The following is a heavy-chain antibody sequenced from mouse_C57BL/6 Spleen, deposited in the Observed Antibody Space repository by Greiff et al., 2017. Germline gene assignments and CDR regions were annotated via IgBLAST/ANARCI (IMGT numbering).Heavy chain of an antibody. CDR2: IDPGSGST. CDR1: GYTFTSYW. D-gene: IGHD1-1*01. Sequence: VQLQQSGAELVKPGASVKMSCKASGYTFTSYWITWVKQRPGQGLEWIGDIDPGSGSTNYNEKFKSKATLTVDTSSSTAYMQLSSLTSEDSAVYYCARGDGSSSWFAYWGQGTLVTVSA. V-gene: IGHV1-55*01. CDR3: ARGDGSSSWFAY. J-gene: IGHJ3*01.